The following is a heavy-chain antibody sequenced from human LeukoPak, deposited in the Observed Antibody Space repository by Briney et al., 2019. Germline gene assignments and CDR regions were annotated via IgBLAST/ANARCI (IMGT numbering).Heavy chain of an antibody. D-gene: IGHD6-13*01. CDR3: ARALRIAAAAYFDY. CDR2: IYHSGST. J-gene: IGHJ4*02. CDR1: GYSISSGYY. Sequence: SETLSPTCAVSGYSISSGYYWGWIRQPPGKGLEWIGSIYHSGSTYYNPSLKSRVTISVDTSKNQFSLKLSSVTAADTAVYYCARALRIAAAAYFDYWGQGTLVTVSS. V-gene: IGHV4-38-2*01.